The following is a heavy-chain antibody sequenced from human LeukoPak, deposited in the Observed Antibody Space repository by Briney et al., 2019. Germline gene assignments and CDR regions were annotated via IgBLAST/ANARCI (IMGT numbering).Heavy chain of an antibody. D-gene: IGHD3-22*01. CDR2: ISYDGAIK. J-gene: IGHJ4*02. CDR3: ARVLLSYYYDSSGYYIDY. Sequence: GGSLRLSCAASGFAFNTHAMHWVRQAPGKGLEWVTFISYDGAIKFYTDSVRGRFTISRDNSRNTVYLEMNSLRAEDTAVYYCARVLLSYYYDSSGYYIDYWGQGTLVTVSS. CDR1: GFAFNTHA. V-gene: IGHV3-30-3*01.